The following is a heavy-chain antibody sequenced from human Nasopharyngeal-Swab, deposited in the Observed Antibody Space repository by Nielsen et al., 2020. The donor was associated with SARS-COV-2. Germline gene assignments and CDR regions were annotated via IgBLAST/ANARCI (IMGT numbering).Heavy chain of an antibody. CDR1: GFTFSSYG. CDR3: ARAGGPIAAAGPQIQNYYYYYGMDV. CDR2: ISYDGSNK. V-gene: IGHV3-30*03. J-gene: IGHJ6*02. Sequence: GGSLRLSCAASGFTFSSYGMHWVRQAPGKGLEWVAVISYDGSNKYYADSVKGRFTISRDNSKNTLYLQMNSLRAEDTAVYHCARAGGPIAAAGPQIQNYYYYYGMDVWGQGTTVTVSS. D-gene: IGHD6-13*01.